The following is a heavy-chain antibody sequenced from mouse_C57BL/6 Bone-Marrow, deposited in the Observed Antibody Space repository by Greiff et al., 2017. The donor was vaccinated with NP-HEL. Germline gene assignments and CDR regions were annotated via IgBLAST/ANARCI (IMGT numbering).Heavy chain of an antibody. Sequence: VQLQQSGPELVKPGASVKISCKASGYAFSSSWMNWVKQRPGKGLEWIGRIYPGDGDTNYNGKFKGKATLTADKSSSTAYMQLSSLTSEDSAVYFCARPPGPLRGDYWGQGTSVTVSS. CDR2: IYPGDGDT. D-gene: IGHD1-1*01. CDR1: GYAFSSSW. CDR3: ARPPGPLRGDY. J-gene: IGHJ4*01. V-gene: IGHV1-82*01.